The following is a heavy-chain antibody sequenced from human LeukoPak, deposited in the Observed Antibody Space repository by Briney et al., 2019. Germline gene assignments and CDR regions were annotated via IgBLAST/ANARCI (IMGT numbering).Heavy chain of an antibody. CDR3: TKAAVYSINWTPFDD. Sequence: PGPSLRLSCAASGFTFSIYGMHWVRQAPGKGLEWVALFSADEINIYYADSVKGRFTISRDNSKNMLYLQMDSLRAEDTAVYYCTKAAVYSINWTPFDDWGQGTLVTVSS. V-gene: IGHV3-30*18. J-gene: IGHJ4*02. CDR1: GFTFSIYG. D-gene: IGHD6-13*01. CDR2: FSADEINI.